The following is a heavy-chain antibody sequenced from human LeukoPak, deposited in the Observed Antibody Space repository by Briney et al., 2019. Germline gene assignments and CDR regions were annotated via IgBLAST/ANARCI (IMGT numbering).Heavy chain of an antibody. CDR1: GDFDSSIYC. V-gene: IGHV4-38-2*01. CDR3: VRQIAVSGNWAFDI. Sequence: PSETLSLTCSVSGDFDSSIYCWGWIRQAPGKGLEWIGSVHPNARSYHNPALRSRVTISVDTSNNRFYLKLISVAAADTALYYCVRQIAVSGNWAFDIWGQGTMVSVST. D-gene: IGHD6-19*01. CDR2: VHPNARS. J-gene: IGHJ3*02.